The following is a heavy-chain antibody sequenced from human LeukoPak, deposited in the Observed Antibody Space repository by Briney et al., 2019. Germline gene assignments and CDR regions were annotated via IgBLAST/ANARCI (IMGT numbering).Heavy chain of an antibody. J-gene: IGHJ4*02. D-gene: IGHD2-15*01. CDR2: ISSYNGDT. CDR1: GYTFTSYG. CDR3: ARGVPYCSGGSCYIDY. Sequence: ASVTVSCKASGYTFTSYGISWVRQAPGQGLEWMGWISSYNGDTNYAQKLQGRVTMTTDTSTSTAYMELRSLRSDDTAVYYCARGVPYCSGGSCYIDYWGQGTLVTVSS. V-gene: IGHV1-18*04.